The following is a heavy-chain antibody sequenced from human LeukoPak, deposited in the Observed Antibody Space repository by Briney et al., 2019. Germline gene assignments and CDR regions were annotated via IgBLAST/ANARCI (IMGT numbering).Heavy chain of an antibody. D-gene: IGHD3-10*01. J-gene: IGHJ4*02. V-gene: IGHV1-18*01. CDR3: ARLPMVRGVITPAPDY. CDR2: ISAYNGNT. CDR1: VYTFTSYG. Sequence: ASVKVSCKASVYTFTSYGISWVRQAPGHGLEGMGWISAYNGNTNYAQKLQGRVTMTTDTSTSTAYTELRSLRSDDTAVYYCARLPMVRGVITPAPDYWGQGTLVTVSS.